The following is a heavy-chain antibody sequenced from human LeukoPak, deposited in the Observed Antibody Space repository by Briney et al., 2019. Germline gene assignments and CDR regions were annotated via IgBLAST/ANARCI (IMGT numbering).Heavy chain of an antibody. CDR3: ARVAMVTPRWFEP. CDR2: IIPIFGTA. D-gene: IGHD5-18*01. CDR1: GGTFSSYA. J-gene: IGHJ5*02. Sequence: GSSVKVSCKASGGTFSSYAISWVRQAPGQGLEWMGRIIPIFGTANYAQKFQGRVTITTDESTSTAYMELSSLRSEDTAVYYCARVAMVTPRWFEPWGQGTLVTVSS. V-gene: IGHV1-69*05.